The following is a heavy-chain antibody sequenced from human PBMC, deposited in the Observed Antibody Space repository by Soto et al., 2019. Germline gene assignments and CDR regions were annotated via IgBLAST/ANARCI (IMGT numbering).Heavy chain of an antibody. CDR2: IKQDGSEK. CDR1: GFTFSSYW. J-gene: IGHJ4*02. CDR3: ASWITMVRGVIMYYFDY. V-gene: IGHV3-7*01. D-gene: IGHD3-10*01. Sequence: GGSLRLSCAASGFTFSSYWMSWVRQAPGKGLEWVANIKQDGSEKFYVDSVKGRFTISRDSAKNSLYLQMNSLRAEDTAVYYCASWITMVRGVIMYYFDYWGQGTLVTVSS.